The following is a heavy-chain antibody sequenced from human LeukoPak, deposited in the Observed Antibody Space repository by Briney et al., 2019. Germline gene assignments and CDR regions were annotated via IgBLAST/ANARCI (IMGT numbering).Heavy chain of an antibody. V-gene: IGHV4-34*01. Sequence: PSETLSLTCAVYGDSFSGYYWRWIRQPRGKGREWIVEINHTGSTNYNPSLKSRVIISVDTSKNQFSLKLSSVTAADTAVYYCARSERWPAARYFDYWGQGTLVTVSS. D-gene: IGHD5-24*01. CDR1: GDSFSGYY. CDR3: ARSERWPAARYFDY. CDR2: INHTGST. J-gene: IGHJ4*02.